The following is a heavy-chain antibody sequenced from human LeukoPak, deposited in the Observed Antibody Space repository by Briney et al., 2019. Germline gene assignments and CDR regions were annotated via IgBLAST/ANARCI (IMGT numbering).Heavy chain of an antibody. V-gene: IGHV4-34*01. D-gene: IGHD6-19*01. J-gene: IGHJ4*02. CDR1: GGSFSGYY. Sequence: SSETLSLTCAVYGGSFSGYYWSWIRQPPGKGLEWIGEINHSGSTNYNPSLKSRVTISVDTSKNQFSLKLSSVTAADTAVYYCASSRGSSGWYVFDYWGQGTLVTVSS. CDR3: ASSRGSSGWYVFDY. CDR2: INHSGST.